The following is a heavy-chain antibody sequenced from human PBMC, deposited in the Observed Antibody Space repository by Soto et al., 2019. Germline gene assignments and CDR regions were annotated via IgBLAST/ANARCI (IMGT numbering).Heavy chain of an antibody. CDR2: IYYSGST. J-gene: IGHJ4*02. CDR1: GGSISSYY. V-gene: IGHV4-59*01. Sequence: SETLSLTCTVSGGSISSYYWSWIRQPPGKGLEWIGYIYYSGSTNYNPSLESRVTISVDTSKNQFSLKLSSVTAADTAVYYCARDHGGSGSYRPYYFDYWGQGTLVTVSS. CDR3: ARDHGGSGSYRPYYFDY. D-gene: IGHD3-10*01.